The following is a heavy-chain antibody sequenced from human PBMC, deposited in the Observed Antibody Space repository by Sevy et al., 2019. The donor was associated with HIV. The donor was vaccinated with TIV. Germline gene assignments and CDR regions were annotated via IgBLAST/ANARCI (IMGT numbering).Heavy chain of an antibody. D-gene: IGHD4-17*01. CDR3: ARHHASYGVTGYYYYYGLDV. Sequence: GESLKISCKGSGYNFISYWIGWVRQMPGRGLEWMGIIYPDDSDTRYSPSFQGQVPISVDKSINTAYLQLSSLKASDTAMYYCARHHASYGVTGYYYYYGLDVWGQGTTVTVSS. V-gene: IGHV5-51*01. CDR2: IYPDDSDT. CDR1: GYNFISYW. J-gene: IGHJ6*02.